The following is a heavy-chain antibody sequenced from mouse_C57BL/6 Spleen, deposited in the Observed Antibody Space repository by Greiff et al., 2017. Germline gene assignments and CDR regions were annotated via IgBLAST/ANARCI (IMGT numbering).Heavy chain of an antibody. CDR1: GFTFSDYY. J-gene: IGHJ1*03. Sequence: EVKLVESEGGLVQPGSSMKLSCTASGFTFSDYYMAWVRQVPEKGLEWVANINYDGSSTYYLDSLKSRFIISRDNAKNILYLQMSNLKSEDTATYYCARVPPWYFDVWGTGTTVTVSS. CDR2: INYDGSST. V-gene: IGHV5-16*01. CDR3: ARVPPWYFDV.